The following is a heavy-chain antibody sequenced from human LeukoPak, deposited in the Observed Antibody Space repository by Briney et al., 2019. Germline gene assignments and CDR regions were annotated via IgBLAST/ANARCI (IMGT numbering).Heavy chain of an antibody. J-gene: IGHJ3*02. D-gene: IGHD4-17*01. CDR2: IYYSGST. V-gene: IGHV4-59*12. CDR1: GGSISSYY. CDR3: ARTGDSRAFDI. Sequence: SETLSLTCTVSGGSISSYYWSWIRQPPGKGLEWIGYIYYSGSTNYNPSLKSRVTISVDKSKNQFSLKLSSVTAADTAVYYCARTGDSRAFDIWGQGTMVTVSS.